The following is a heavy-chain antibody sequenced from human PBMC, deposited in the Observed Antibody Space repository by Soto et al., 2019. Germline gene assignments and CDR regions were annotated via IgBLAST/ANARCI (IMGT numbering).Heavy chain of an antibody. CDR1: GFTFSSHA. CDR2: ISFDGSNR. CDR3: ARAHGPYYDSSYYGLARNYFDY. Sequence: XVSLRLSCAAAGFTFSSHAMNWVRQAPGKGLEWVAVISFDGSNRYYADSQRGRLTISRDNSRNTLYLQMDNLRPDDTAIYYCARAHGPYYDSSYYGLARNYFDYWGQGTLVTVSS. J-gene: IGHJ4*02. V-gene: IGHV3-30*03. D-gene: IGHD3-22*01.